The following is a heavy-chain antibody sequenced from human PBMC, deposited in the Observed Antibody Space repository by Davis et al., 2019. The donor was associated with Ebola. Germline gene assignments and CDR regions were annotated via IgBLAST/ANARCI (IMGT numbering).Heavy chain of an antibody. CDR2: ISSGSSYT. V-gene: IGHV3-11*06. J-gene: IGHJ4*02. Sequence: GESLKISCAASGFTFSDYYMSWIRQAPGKGLEWVSYISSGSSYTNYADSVKGRFTISRDNAKNSLYLQMNSLRAEDTAVYYCASLAVAYCGGDCYSGYWGQGTLVTVSS. CDR1: GFTFSDYY. CDR3: ASLAVAYCGGDCYSGY. D-gene: IGHD2-21*02.